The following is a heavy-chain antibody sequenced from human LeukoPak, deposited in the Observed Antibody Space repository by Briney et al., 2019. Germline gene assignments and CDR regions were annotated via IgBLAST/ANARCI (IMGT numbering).Heavy chain of an antibody. CDR3: ARLRDRPGIAADKRIGAFDY. D-gene: IGHD6-13*01. V-gene: IGHV4-34*01. J-gene: IGHJ4*02. CDR1: GGSFSGYY. CDR2: INHSGST. Sequence: SETLSLTCAVYGGSFSGYYWSWIRQPPGKGLEWIGEINHSGSTNYNPSLKSRVTISVDTSKNQFSLKLSSVTAADTAVYYCARLRDRPGIAADKRIGAFDYWGQGTLVTVSS.